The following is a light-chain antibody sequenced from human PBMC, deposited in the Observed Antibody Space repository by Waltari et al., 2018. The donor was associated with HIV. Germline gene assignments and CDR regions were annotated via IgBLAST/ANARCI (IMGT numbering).Light chain of an antibody. V-gene: IGLV3-25*03. CDR3: QSAGGGGTYR. J-gene: IGLJ2*01. Sequence: SYDLTQPPSVSVSPGQTARITCFGEALSKEYTFWHQQKAGQAPLLVIHKDTERASGIPERFSGSTSGRVVTLTLDDVEPDDEADYYCQSAGGGGTYRFGGGTKLTVL. CDR2: KDT. CDR1: ALSKEY.